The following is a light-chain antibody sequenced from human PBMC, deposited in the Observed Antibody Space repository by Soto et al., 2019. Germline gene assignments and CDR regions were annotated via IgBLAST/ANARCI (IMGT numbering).Light chain of an antibody. V-gene: IGKV1-39*01. CDR2: AAS. Sequence: DIQMSQSPSSLSASVGDRVIITCRASQSIRKYLNWYQHKPGKVPTLLIYAASSLQSGVPSRFSGSGYGTEFTLTISSLQPDDFASYYCQNLHNFPLTFGQGTRLEIK. CDR1: QSIRKY. CDR3: QNLHNFPLT. J-gene: IGKJ5*01.